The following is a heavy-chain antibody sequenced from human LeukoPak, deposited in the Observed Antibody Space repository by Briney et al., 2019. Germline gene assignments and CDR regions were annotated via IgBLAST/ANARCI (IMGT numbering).Heavy chain of an antibody. V-gene: IGHV3-33*06. CDR1: GFNFSSYG. CDR3: AKDTEPWIQAYYFDY. D-gene: IGHD5-18*01. J-gene: IGHJ4*02. CDR2: IWYDGSNK. Sequence: GGSLRLSCAASGFNFSSYGMHWVRQAPGKGLEWVAVIWYDGSNKYYADSVKGRFTISRDNSKNTLYLQMNSLRAEDTAVYYCAKDTEPWIQAYYFDYWGQGTLVTVSS.